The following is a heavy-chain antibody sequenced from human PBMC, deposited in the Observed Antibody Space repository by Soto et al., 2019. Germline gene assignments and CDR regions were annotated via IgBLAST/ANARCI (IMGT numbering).Heavy chain of an antibody. CDR1: GGTFSSYT. V-gene: IGHV1-69*02. CDR3: ATRRGDGYNDY. Sequence: QVQLVQSGAEVKKPGSSVKVSCKASGGTFSSYTISWVRQAPGQGLEWMGRIIPILGIANYAQKFQGRVTITADKSTSTAYMELSSLRSEDTAGYYRATRRGDGYNDYWGQGTLVNVSS. CDR2: IIPILGIA. D-gene: IGHD3-10*01. J-gene: IGHJ4*02.